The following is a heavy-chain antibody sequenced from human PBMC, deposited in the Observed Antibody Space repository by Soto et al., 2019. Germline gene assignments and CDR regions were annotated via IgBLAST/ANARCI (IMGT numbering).Heavy chain of an antibody. CDR3: ARVTRYTDIYYYYGMDV. CDR1: GFTLSSYG. D-gene: IGHD5-18*01. V-gene: IGHV3-33*01. J-gene: IGHJ6*02. Sequence: GGSLRLSCAASGFTLSSYGMHWVRQAPGKVLEWVAVRWYDGSNKYYADSVKSRFTISRDNSKNTLYLQMNSLRAEYMAVYYCARVTRYTDIYYYYGMDVWGQGTTVTVSS. CDR2: RWYDGSNK.